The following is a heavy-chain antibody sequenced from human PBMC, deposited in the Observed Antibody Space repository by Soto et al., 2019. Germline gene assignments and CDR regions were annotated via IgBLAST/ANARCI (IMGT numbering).Heavy chain of an antibody. J-gene: IGHJ4*02. Sequence: QVQLQESGSGLVKPSQTLSLTCDVSGDSISSGGYSWNWIRQPPGKGLEWIGNIYQSGTTDYNPSLKSRVTISADRSKNQFSLKLSSVTAADTAVYYCARDNRSGYYFDYWGQGTLVTVSS. CDR1: GDSISSGGYS. V-gene: IGHV4-30-2*01. D-gene: IGHD3-22*01. CDR3: ARDNRSGYYFDY. CDR2: IYQSGTT.